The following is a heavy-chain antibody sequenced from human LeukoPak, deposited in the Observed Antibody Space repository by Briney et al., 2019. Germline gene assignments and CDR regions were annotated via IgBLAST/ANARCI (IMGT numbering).Heavy chain of an antibody. CDR2: ISSSNTI. CDR1: GFAFSTYG. Sequence: GGSLRLSCTASGFAFSTYGMNWVRQAPGKGLEWVSYISSSNTIYYADSVKGRFTISRDNAKNSLYLQMTSLRAEDTAVYYCAKTDSSGYYYGTFDYWGQGTLVTVSS. D-gene: IGHD3-22*01. CDR3: AKTDSSGYYYGTFDY. V-gene: IGHV3-48*01. J-gene: IGHJ4*02.